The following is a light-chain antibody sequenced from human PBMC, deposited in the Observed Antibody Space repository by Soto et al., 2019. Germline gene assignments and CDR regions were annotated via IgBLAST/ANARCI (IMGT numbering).Light chain of an antibody. J-gene: IGLJ1*01. CDR3: SSYTSSSTLLYV. V-gene: IGLV2-14*02. CDR2: DVS. Sequence: QSVLTQPASVSGSPGQSITISCTGTSSDVGSYSLVSWYQQHPGKAPKLMIYDVSTRPSGVSNRFSGSKSGNTASLTISGLQAEDESDYYCSSYTSSSTLLYVFGTGT. CDR1: SSDVGSYSL.